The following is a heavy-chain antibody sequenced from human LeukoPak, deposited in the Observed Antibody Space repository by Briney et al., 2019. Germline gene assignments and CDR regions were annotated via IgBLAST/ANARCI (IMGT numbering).Heavy chain of an antibody. D-gene: IGHD3-9*01. Sequence: ASVKVSCKASGYTFTGYYMHWVRQAPGQGLEWMGCINPNSGGTKYAQKFQGGVTLTRDTSISTAYMELSRLRSDDTAVYYCARGGLRYFDYENGFDIWGQGTMVTVSS. CDR3: ARGGLRYFDYENGFDI. CDR1: GYTFTGYY. V-gene: IGHV1-2*02. J-gene: IGHJ3*02. CDR2: INPNSGGT.